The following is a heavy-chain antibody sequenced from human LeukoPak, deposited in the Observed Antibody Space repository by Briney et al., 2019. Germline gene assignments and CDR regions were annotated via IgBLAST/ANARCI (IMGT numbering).Heavy chain of an antibody. CDR2: ISYDGSNK. CDR3: ARGAPPDY. V-gene: IGHV3-30-3*01. CDR1: GFTFSDYA. Sequence: HAGGSLRLSCAASGFTFSDYAMYWVRQAPGKGLEWVAAISYDGSNKYYADSVKGRFTISRDNSKNTLYLQMNSLKTEDTGVYYCARGAPPDYWGQGTLVTVSS. J-gene: IGHJ4*02.